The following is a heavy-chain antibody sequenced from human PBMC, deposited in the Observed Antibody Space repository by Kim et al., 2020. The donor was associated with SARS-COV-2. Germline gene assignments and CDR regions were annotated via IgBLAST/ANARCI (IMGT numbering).Heavy chain of an antibody. V-gene: IGHV3-9*01. CDR3: AKDVRPYTRSSGPTDYYSGLDV. CDR1: GFTFDDYA. Sequence: GGSLRLSCVASGFTFDDYAMHWVRQAPGKGLEWVSGITSNSRSLGYADSVKGRFTISRDSAKNSLLLQMNSLRPEDTALYYCAKDVRPYTRSSGPTDYYSGLDVWGQGTTLTVSS. D-gene: IGHD6-6*01. CDR2: ITSNSRSL. J-gene: IGHJ6*02.